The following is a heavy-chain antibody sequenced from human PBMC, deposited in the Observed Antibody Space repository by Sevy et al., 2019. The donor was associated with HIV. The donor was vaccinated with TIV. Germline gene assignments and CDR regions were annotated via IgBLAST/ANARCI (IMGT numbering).Heavy chain of an antibody. J-gene: IGHJ6*02. CDR1: GFTFSNYG. Sequence: GGSLRLSCAASGFTFSNYGIHRVRQAPGKGLEWVAVTWYDGNNKNYTDSVKGRFTISRDNSKKTLYLQVNSLRAEDTAVYYCARGPLRYCSSTSCYEGDYYYYGMDVWGQGTTVTVSS. V-gene: IGHV3-33*01. D-gene: IGHD2-2*01. CDR3: ARGPLRYCSSTSCYEGDYYYYGMDV. CDR2: TWYDGNNK.